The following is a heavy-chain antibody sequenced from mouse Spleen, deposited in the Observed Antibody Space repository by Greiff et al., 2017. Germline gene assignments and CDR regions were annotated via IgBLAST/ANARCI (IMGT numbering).Heavy chain of an antibody. D-gene: IGHD1-1*01. CDR2: ISTYYGDA. J-gene: IGHJ2*01. Sequence: QVQLQQSGAELVRPGVSVKISCKGSGYTFTDYAMHWVKQSHAKSLEWIGVISTYYGDASYNQKFKGKATMTVDKSSSTAYMELARLTSEDSAIYYCARTDGSSYRYFDYWGQGTTLTVSS. CDR3: ARTDGSSYRYFDY. V-gene: IGHV1S137*01. CDR1: GYTFTDYA.